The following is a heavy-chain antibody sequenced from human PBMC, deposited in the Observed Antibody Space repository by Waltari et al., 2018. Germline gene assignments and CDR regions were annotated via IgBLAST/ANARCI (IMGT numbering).Heavy chain of an antibody. CDR2: IIPIFGTA. CDR3: ARGLGVVPARNPNWFDP. CDR1: GGTFSSYA. V-gene: IGHV1-69*08. D-gene: IGHD2-2*01. J-gene: IGHJ5*02. Sequence: QVQLVQSGAEVKKPGSSVKVSCKASGGTFSSYAISWVRQAPGQGLEWMGRIIPIFGTANYAQKFQGRVTITADKSTGTAYIELSSLRSEDTAVYYCARGLGVVPARNPNWFDPWGQGTLVTVSS.